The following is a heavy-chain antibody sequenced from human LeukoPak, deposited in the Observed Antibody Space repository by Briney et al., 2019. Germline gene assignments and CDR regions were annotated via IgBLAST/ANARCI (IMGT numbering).Heavy chain of an antibody. CDR1: GYTFTSYG. Sequence: GASVEVSCKASGYTFTSYGISWVRQAPGQGLEWMGWISAYNGNTNYAQKFQGRVTMTTDTSTSTAYMELRSLRSDDTAVYYCARAPERLGWFDPWGQGTLVTVSS. J-gene: IGHJ5*02. D-gene: IGHD1-1*01. V-gene: IGHV1-18*01. CDR3: ARAPERLGWFDP. CDR2: ISAYNGNT.